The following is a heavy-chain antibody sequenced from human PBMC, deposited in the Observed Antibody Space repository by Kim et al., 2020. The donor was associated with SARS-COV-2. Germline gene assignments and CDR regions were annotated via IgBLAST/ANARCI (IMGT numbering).Heavy chain of an antibody. D-gene: IGHD6-19*01. J-gene: IGHJ4*02. CDR1: GYTFTSYY. CDR3: ARDGDGRGWPFNFDY. CDR2: INPSGGST. Sequence: ASVKVSCKASGYTFTSYYMHWVRQAPGQGLEWMGIINPSGGSTSYAQKFQGRVTMTRDTSTSTVYMELSSLRSEDTAVYYCARDGDGRGWPFNFDYWGQGTLVTVSS. V-gene: IGHV1-46*01.